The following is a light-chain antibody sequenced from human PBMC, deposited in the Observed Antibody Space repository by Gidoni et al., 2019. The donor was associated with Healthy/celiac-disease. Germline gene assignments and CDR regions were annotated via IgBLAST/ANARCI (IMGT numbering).Light chain of an antibody. CDR3: SSYAGSTLV. Sequence: HSALTQPPSASGSPGQSVTISCTGASSDVGGYNSVSWYQQHPGKAPKLMIYEVSKRPSGVPERFSGSKSGNTASLTVSGLQAEDEADYYCSSYAGSTLVFGGGTKLTVL. CDR2: EVS. V-gene: IGLV2-8*01. CDR1: SSDVGGYNS. J-gene: IGLJ2*01.